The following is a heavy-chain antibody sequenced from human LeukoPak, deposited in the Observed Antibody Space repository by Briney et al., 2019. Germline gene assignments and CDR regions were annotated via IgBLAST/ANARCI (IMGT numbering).Heavy chain of an antibody. CDR2: ISYDGTNK. CDR1: GFTFSSHA. D-gene: IGHD6-13*01. J-gene: IGHJ4*02. V-gene: IGHV3-30*04. CDR3: ARNFGPYSSSWYSEDY. Sequence: GGSVRLSCAASGFTFSSHAMHWVRQAPGKGLEWVAVISYDGTNKYYAGSVKGRFTISRDSSKNTLYLQMNSLRAEDTAVYYCARNFGPYSSSWYSEDYWGQGTLVTVSS.